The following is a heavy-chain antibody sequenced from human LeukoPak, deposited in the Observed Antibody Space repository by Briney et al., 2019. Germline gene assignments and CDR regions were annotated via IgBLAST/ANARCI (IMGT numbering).Heavy chain of an antibody. J-gene: IGHJ4*02. CDR3: ARARNIAVAAPGDY. CDR2: ISSGSSTI. V-gene: IGHV3-48*04. Sequence: GGSLRLSCAASGFTFSSYSMNWVRQAPGKGLEWVSFISSGSSTIHYADSVKGRFTISRDNAKNSLYLQMNSLRAEDTAVYYCARARNIAVAAPGDYWGQGTLVTVSS. CDR1: GFTFSSYS. D-gene: IGHD6-19*01.